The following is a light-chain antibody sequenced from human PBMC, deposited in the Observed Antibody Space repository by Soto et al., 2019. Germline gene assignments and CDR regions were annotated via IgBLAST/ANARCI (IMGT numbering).Light chain of an antibody. CDR3: QQYYSSRT. Sequence: EIVLTQSPGTVSLSPGERATLSCRASQSVGSRWLAWYQQKPCQAPRVLIYGGSNRATGIQDRFSGSGSGTDFTLTISRLEPEDFAVYYCQQYYSSRTFGQGTKVE. V-gene: IGKV3-20*01. J-gene: IGKJ1*01. CDR2: GGS. CDR1: QSVGSRW.